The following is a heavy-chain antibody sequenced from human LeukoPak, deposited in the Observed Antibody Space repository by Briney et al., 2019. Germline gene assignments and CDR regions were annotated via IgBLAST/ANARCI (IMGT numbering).Heavy chain of an antibody. CDR2: INHSGST. CDR1: GGSFSGYY. V-gene: IGHV4-34*01. J-gene: IGHJ6*03. Sequence: SETLSLTCAVYGGSFSGYYWSWIRQPPGKGLEWIGEINHSGSTNYSPSLKSRVTISVDTSKNQFSLKLSSVTAADTAVYYCARMTPRYYYYMDVWGKGTTVTVSS. CDR3: ARMTPRYYYYMDV.